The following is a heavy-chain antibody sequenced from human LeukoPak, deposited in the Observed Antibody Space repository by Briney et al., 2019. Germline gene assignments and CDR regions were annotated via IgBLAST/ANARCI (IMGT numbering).Heavy chain of an antibody. CDR1: GYTFTGYY. J-gene: IGHJ4*02. CDR2: INPNSGGT. D-gene: IGHD3-10*01. V-gene: IGHV1-2*06. CDR3: ARVGTMVRGVPRVGFDY. Sequence: ASVKVSCKASGYTFTGYYMHWVRQAPGQGLEWMGRINPNSGGTNYAQKFQGRVTMTRDTSISTAYMELSRLRSDDTAVYYCARVGTMVRGVPRVGFDYWGQETLVTVSS.